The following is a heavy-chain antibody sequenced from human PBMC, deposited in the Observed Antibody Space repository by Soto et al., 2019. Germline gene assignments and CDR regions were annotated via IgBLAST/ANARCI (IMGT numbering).Heavy chain of an antibody. D-gene: IGHD5-12*01. CDR3: ARAISGYVT. V-gene: IGHV1-3*04. CDR2: INTGNGNT. J-gene: IGHJ5*02. Sequence: QVQLVQSGAEVKKPGASVKVSCKASGITYTTYAIHWVRQAPGQGLEWMGWINTGNGNTRYSQRFQGSVTLTTDTSASTAYMDLSSLTSEDTAVYYCARAISGYVTWGQGTLITVSS. CDR1: GITYTTYA.